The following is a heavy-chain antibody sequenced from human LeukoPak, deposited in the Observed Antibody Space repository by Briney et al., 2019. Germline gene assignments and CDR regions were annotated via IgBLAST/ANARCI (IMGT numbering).Heavy chain of an antibody. J-gene: IGHJ4*02. CDR1: GFIFSNYW. V-gene: IGHV3-74*03. CDR2: INPDGSST. D-gene: IGHD2-15*01. Sequence: PGGSPRLSCAGSGFIFSNYWMHWVRQAPGKGLVWVARINPDGSSTAYADSVKGRFTLSRDNARKTLFLQMNSLRVDDTAVYYSARAVVPAAVPYFWGQGTLVTVSP. CDR3: ARAVVPAAVPYF.